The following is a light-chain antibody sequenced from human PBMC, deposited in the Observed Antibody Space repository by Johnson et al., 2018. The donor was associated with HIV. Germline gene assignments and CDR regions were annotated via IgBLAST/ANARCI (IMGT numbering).Light chain of an antibody. CDR2: DNN. CDR3: GAWDSSLSAYV. J-gene: IGLJ1*01. CDR1: SSNIGNNY. V-gene: IGLV1-51*01. Sequence: SVLTQPPSVSAAPGQKVTISCSGSSSNIGNNYVSWYQQLPGTAPNLLIYDNNKRPSGISDRFSGSKSGTSATLGITGLQTGDEADYYCGAWDSSLSAYVFGTGTKVTVL.